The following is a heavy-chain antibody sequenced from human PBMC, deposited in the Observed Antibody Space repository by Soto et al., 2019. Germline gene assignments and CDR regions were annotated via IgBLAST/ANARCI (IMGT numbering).Heavy chain of an antibody. J-gene: IGHJ6*02. V-gene: IGHV3-30-3*01. CDR1: GFTFSSYA. Sequence: GGSLRLSCAASGFTFSSYAMYWVRQAPGKGLEWVAVISYDGSNKYYADSVKGRFTISRDNSKNTLYLQMNSLRAEDTAVYYCAETHYDFWSGYFIWGQGTTVTVSS. D-gene: IGHD3-3*01. CDR3: AETHYDFWSGYFI. CDR2: ISYDGSNK.